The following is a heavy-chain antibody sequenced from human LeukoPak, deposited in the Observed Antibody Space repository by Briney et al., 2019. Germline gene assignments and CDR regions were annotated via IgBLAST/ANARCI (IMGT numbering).Heavy chain of an antibody. CDR1: GGSISSYY. CDR2: IYYSGST. CDR3: ARAKRITMIVVSWFDP. Sequence: SETLSLTCTVSGGSISSYYWSWIRQPPGKGLEWIGYIYYSGSTNYNPSLKSRVTISVDTSKNQFSLKLSSVTAADTAVYYCARAKRITMIVVSWFDPWGQGTLVTVSS. V-gene: IGHV4-59*12. D-gene: IGHD3-22*01. J-gene: IGHJ5*02.